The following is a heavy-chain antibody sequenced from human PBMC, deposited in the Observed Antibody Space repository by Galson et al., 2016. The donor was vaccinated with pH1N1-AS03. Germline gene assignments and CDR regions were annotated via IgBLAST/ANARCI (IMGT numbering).Heavy chain of an antibody. Sequence: SVKVSCKVSGYSLSDLSIHWVRQAPGRGLEWMGGFDLEEDEILYAQKFQGRVTMTEDTSTNTAYMEVSRLRSEDTAIYYCAKYSDSDEDFDIWGKGTMVTVSS. CDR2: FDLEEDEI. CDR3: AKYSDSDEDFDI. J-gene: IGHJ3*02. D-gene: IGHD4-11*01. V-gene: IGHV1-24*01. CDR1: GYSLSDLS.